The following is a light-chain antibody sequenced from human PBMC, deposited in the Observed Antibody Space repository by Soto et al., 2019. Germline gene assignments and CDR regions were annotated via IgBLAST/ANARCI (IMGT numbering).Light chain of an antibody. Sequence: EIVMTQSPATVSMSPGERATLSCRARQSVGTYLAWYQQKPGQSPRLLIYGASTGATGIPAKFSGSGSGTEFTLTISSLQSEDSAIYSCQQYNTCTWTFGQGTKVEIK. V-gene: IGKV3-15*01. CDR1: QSVGTY. J-gene: IGKJ1*01. CDR3: QQYNTCTWT. CDR2: GAS.